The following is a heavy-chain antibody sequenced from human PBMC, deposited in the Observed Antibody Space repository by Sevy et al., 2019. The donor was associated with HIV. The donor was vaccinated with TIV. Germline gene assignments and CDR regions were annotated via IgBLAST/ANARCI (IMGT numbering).Heavy chain of an antibody. CDR2: IYHSGST. D-gene: IGHD2-8*01. J-gene: IGHJ4*02. V-gene: IGHV4-38-2*01. CDR3: ARGGGMVSMLYARFDS. CDR1: GYSISTGYY. Sequence: SETLSLTCAVSGYSISTGYYWGWIRQPPGKGLERIGIIYHSGSTYYNPSLMSRVIISVDTSKNQFSLKLSSVTAADTAVYYCARGGGMVSMLYARFDSWGQGTLVTVSS.